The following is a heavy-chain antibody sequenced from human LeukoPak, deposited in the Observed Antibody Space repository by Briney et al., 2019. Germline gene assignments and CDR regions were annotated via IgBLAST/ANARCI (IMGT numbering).Heavy chain of an antibody. Sequence: SETLSLTCTVSGGSISSSSYYWGWIRQPPGKGLEWIGNIYYSGSTYYNPSLKSRVTISVDKSKNKFSLKLTSVTAADTAVYYCARGGSQLAFDIWGQGTMVTVSS. CDR3: ARGGSQLAFDI. V-gene: IGHV4-39*07. D-gene: IGHD3-16*01. J-gene: IGHJ3*02. CDR2: IYYSGST. CDR1: GGSISSSSYY.